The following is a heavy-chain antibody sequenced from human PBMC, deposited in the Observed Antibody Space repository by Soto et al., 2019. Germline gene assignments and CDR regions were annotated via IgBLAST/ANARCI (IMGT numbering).Heavy chain of an antibody. Sequence: TETLSLTCSVSNGSISGFYWTWIRQPPGKILEWIGYIHYSGRTDYNPSLTSRATMSVDTSKNQFSLNLKSITAADTAVYYCVRVGVGIGNHFDSWGRGTLVTVSS. CDR3: VRVGVGIGNHFDS. D-gene: IGHD1-26*01. J-gene: IGHJ4*02. CDR2: IHYSGRT. CDR1: NGSISGFY. V-gene: IGHV4-59*12.